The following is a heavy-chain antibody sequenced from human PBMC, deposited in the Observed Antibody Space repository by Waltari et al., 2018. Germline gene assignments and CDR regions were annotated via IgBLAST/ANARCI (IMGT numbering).Heavy chain of an antibody. Sequence: EVRLVESGGGLVQPGGSLRLSCAASGFAFANYGLSWVRQAPGKVLECVSRISGSGGTTYYADSGKGRFTMSKDNSKNTLFLQMNSLRVDDTADYYCAKSSGSYYEVFDYWGRGTLVTVSS. D-gene: IGHD1-26*01. V-gene: IGHV3-23*04. J-gene: IGHJ4*02. CDR1: GFAFANYG. CDR2: ISGSGGTT. CDR3: AKSSGSYYEVFDY.